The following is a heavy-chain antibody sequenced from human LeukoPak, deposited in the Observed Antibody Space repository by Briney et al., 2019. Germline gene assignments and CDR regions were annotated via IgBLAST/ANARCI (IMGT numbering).Heavy chain of an antibody. CDR2: VYYSGST. D-gene: IGHD6-19*01. V-gene: IGHV4-59*11. J-gene: IGHJ4*02. CDR1: GGSMSSHY. Sequence: PSETLSLTCTVSGGSMSSHYWTWIRQPPGKGLEWIGNVYYSGSTDYNPSLKSRVTISVDTSKNQFSLKLNSVTAADTAVYYCARGGWIQDSWGQGTLVTVSS. CDR3: ARGGWIQDS.